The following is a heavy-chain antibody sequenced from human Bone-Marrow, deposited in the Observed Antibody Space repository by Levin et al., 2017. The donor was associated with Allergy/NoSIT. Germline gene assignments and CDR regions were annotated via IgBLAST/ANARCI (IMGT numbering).Heavy chain of an antibody. CDR3: ATQGRVYNWHFNYNHYYGLDF. CDR1: GLPFIDAW. V-gene: IGHV3-15*04. Sequence: SCAASGLPFIDAWMTWVRQVPGKGLEWVGRIATKTDRGSTDYAAPVKGRFIISRDDPLNMLYLQMNSLRPEDTGVYYCATQGRVYNWHFNYNHYYGLDFWGQGTAVIVS. J-gene: IGHJ6*02. CDR2: IATKTDRGST. D-gene: IGHD1-20*01.